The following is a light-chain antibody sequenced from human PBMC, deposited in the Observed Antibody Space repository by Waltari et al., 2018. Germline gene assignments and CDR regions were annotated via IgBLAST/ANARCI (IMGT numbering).Light chain of an antibody. CDR3: ASWDDSLSVGV. Sequence: QSVLTPPPSASGTPRQRVPISCSGSLPNLGTHYVYWYQQFPGTAPEPLIQRNNQRPSGVPDRFSGAKAGTSASLAISGLRSEDEADYYCASWDDSLSVGVFGGGTKLTVL. J-gene: IGLJ3*02. CDR2: RNN. CDR1: LPNLGTHY. V-gene: IGLV1-47*01.